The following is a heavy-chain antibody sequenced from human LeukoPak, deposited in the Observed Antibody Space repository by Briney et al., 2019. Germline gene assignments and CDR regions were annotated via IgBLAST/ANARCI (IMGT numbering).Heavy chain of an antibody. J-gene: IGHJ5*02. CDR3: ARVICGGDCYLNWFDP. D-gene: IGHD2-21*02. V-gene: IGHV4-59*01. CDR1: GGSFSGYY. CDR2: IYYSGST. Sequence: SETLSLTCAVYGGSFSGYYWSWIRQPPGKGLEWIGYIYYSGSTNYNPSLKSRVTISVDTSKNQFSLKLSSVTAADTAVYYCARVICGGDCYLNWFDPWGQGTLVTVSS.